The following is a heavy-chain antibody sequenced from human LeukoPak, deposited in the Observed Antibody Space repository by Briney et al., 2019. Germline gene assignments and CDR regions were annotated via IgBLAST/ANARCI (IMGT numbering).Heavy chain of an antibody. V-gene: IGHV4-34*01. CDR1: GGSFSGYY. Sequence: SETLSLTCAVYGGSFSGYYWSGIRQPPGKGLEWIGEINHRGSTNYNPSLKSRVTISVDTSKNQFSLKLSSVTAADTAVYYCARGGYCSSTSCYGPVWLPPQRRLGNWFDPWGQGTLVTVSS. D-gene: IGHD2-2*01. CDR2: INHRGST. J-gene: IGHJ5*02. CDR3: ARGGYCSSTSCYGPVWLPPQRRLGNWFDP.